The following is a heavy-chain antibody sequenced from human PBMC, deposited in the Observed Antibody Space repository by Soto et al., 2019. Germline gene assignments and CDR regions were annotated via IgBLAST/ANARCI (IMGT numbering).Heavy chain of an antibody. CDR2: INPNNGDT. Sequence: ASVKVSCKASGYTFTGFYLHWVRRAPGQGLEWMGWINPNNGDTNYAQGFQARVIMTRDTSITTAYMEVSRLRSDDTAVYYCARIRTYYYSSGSLNHWGQGTQVTVSS. J-gene: IGHJ5*02. CDR1: GYTFTGFY. D-gene: IGHD3-22*01. CDR3: ARIRTYYYSSGSLNH. V-gene: IGHV1-2*02.